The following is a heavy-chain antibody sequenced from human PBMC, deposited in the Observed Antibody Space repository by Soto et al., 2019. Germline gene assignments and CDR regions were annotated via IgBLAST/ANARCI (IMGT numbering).Heavy chain of an antibody. J-gene: IGHJ3*02. D-gene: IGHD1-26*01. V-gene: IGHV2-5*02. CDR1: GFALSTHGVG. Sequence: QITLKKSGPTLVKPTQTLTLTCTFSGFALSTHGVGVGWIRQPPGKALEWLAIFFSDGDTRYSLSLKSRLTITKDTSRDQVVLTMTNMNPADTATYYCERSRATWVTAFDIWGQGTMVTVSS. CDR2: FFSDGDT. CDR3: ERSRATWVTAFDI.